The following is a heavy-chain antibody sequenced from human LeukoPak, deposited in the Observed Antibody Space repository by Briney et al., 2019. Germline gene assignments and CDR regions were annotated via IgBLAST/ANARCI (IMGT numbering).Heavy chain of an antibody. D-gene: IGHD3-22*01. J-gene: IGHJ1*01. CDR1: GLTFSIHW. V-gene: IGHV3-43*01. CDR2: ISWDGGST. CDR3: AKDGPMRGYFQH. Sequence: GGSLRLSCAASGLTFSIHWMNWVRQAPGKGLEWVSLISWDGGSTYYADSVKGRFTISRDNSKNSLYLQMNSLRTEDTALYYCAKDGPMRGYFQHWGQGTLVTVSS.